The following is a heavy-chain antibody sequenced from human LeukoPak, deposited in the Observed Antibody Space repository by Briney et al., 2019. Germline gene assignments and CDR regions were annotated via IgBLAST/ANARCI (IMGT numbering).Heavy chain of an antibody. CDR3: ASSRWPRDANFAY. Sequence: SETLSLTCTVSGGSISSGIYYWNWIRQPAGKGLEWIGRIYTSGSTNYNPSLKSRVIISLDTSANHVSLRLSSVTAADTAVYYCASSRWPRDANFAYWGQGTLVTVSS. CDR2: IYTSGST. J-gene: IGHJ4*02. CDR1: GGSISSGIYY. D-gene: IGHD6-13*01. V-gene: IGHV4-61*02.